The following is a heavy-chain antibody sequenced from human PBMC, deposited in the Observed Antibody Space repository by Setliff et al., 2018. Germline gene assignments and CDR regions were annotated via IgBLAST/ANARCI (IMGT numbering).Heavy chain of an antibody. Sequence: PGGSLRLSCAASGFTFSGHEMNWVRKAPGKGLEWVSYISSTGNTIFYADSVRGRFTISRDNAKNSLYLQMNSLRTDDAAVYFCARDSSGSYYNVYYYHYYYMDVWGKGTTVTVSS. CDR1: GFTFSGHE. CDR3: ARDSSGSYYNVYYYHYYYMDV. J-gene: IGHJ6*03. CDR2: ISSTGNTI. V-gene: IGHV3-48*03. D-gene: IGHD3-10*01.